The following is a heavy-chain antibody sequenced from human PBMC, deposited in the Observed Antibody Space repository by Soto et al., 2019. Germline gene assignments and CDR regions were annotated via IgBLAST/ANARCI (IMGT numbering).Heavy chain of an antibody. V-gene: IGHV1-69*06. D-gene: IGHD5-12*01. Sequence: QVQLLQSGAEVKKPGSSVKISCKASGGTFSSYAISWVRQAPGQGLEWMGGIIPIFGTANYAQKFQGRVTITADKSTRTAYVGLSSLRTEDTAVYYCAREGDGYNPVWWGQGTLVTVSS. CDR3: AREGDGYNPVW. CDR2: IIPIFGTA. J-gene: IGHJ4*02. CDR1: GGTFSSYA.